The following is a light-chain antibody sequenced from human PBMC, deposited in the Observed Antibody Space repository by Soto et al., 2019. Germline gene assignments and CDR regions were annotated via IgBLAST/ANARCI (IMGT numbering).Light chain of an antibody. J-gene: IGKJ5*01. V-gene: IGKV3D-15*01. CDR1: QSVPNSY. CDR2: GAS. CDR3: QQYNNWPPIT. Sequence: ENVLAHAPGTLSLSPGERGTPSSKAIQSVPNSYLAWYQQKPGQAPRLLIYGASTRATGVPARFSGSGSGTEFTLTISSLQSEDSAVYYCQQYNNWPPITFGQGTRLEI.